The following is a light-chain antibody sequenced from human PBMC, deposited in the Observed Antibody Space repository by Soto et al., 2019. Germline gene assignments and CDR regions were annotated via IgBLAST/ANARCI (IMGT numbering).Light chain of an antibody. CDR1: SSDVGSYNY. CDR3: SSYPRDNVV. CDR2: DVS. Sequence: QSVLTQPASVSGSPGQSITISCTGTSSDVGSYNYVSWYQQRPGQAPKLIIFDVSNRPSGISNRFSGFKSGNTASLTISGLQAEDEADYHCSSYPRDNVVFGGGTKLTFL. J-gene: IGLJ2*01. V-gene: IGLV2-14*01.